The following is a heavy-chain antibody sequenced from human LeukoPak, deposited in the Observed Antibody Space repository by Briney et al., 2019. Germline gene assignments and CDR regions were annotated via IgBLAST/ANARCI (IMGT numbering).Heavy chain of an antibody. CDR3: ARDWRLEAPGRFDY. CDR1: GFTFSAYR. V-gene: IGHV3-48*01. Sequence: GGSLRLSCAASGFTFSAYRMHWVRQAPGKGLEWVSVKGRFTISRDNAKNSLYLQMDSLRGEDTAVYYCARDWRLEAPGRFDYWGQGTLVTVSS. J-gene: IGHJ4*02. D-gene: IGHD3-16*01.